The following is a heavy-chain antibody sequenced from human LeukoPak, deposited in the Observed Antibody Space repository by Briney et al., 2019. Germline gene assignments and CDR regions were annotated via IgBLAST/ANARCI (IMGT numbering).Heavy chain of an antibody. J-gene: IGHJ4*02. V-gene: IGHV4-34*01. CDR2: INHSGST. CDR3: ARGKYYKF. CDR1: GGSFSGYY. Sequence: SETLSLTCAVYGGSFSGYYWSWIRQPPGKGLEWIGEINHSGSTNYNPSLKSRVTISVDTSKNQFPLKLSSVTAADTAVYYCARGKYYKFWGQGTLVTVSS. D-gene: IGHD2/OR15-2a*01.